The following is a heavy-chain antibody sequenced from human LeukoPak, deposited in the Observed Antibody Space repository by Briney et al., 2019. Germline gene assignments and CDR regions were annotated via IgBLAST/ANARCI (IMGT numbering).Heavy chain of an antibody. J-gene: IGHJ4*02. CDR2: VYHNGNM. CDR3: ARLLHDSRGYYYFDY. V-gene: IGHV4-38-2*02. CDR1: DYSISSGYY. D-gene: IGHD3-22*01. Sequence: SETLSLTCTVSDYSISSGYYWGWIRQPPGEGLEWLGSVYHNGNMYHNPSLKSRVTTLVDTSKNQFSLKLRSVTAADTALYYCARLLHDSRGYYYFDYWGQGILVTVSS.